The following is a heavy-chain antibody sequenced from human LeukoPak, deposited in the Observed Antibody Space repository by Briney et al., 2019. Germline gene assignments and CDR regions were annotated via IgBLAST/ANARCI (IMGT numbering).Heavy chain of an antibody. CDR1: GFTFSSYA. CDR3: AKKLHITGTTRFDY. Sequence: GGSLRLSCAASGFTFSSYAMSWVRQAPGKGLEWVSAISASGGSTYYADSVKGRFTISRDNSMNTLYLQMNSLRAEDTAVYYCAKKLHITGTTRFDYWGQGTLVTVSS. CDR2: ISASGGST. V-gene: IGHV3-23*01. J-gene: IGHJ4*02. D-gene: IGHD1-7*01.